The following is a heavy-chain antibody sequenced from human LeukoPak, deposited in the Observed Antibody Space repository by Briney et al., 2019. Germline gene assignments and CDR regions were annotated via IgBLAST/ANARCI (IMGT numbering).Heavy chain of an antibody. CDR2: ISDTGGST. V-gene: IGHV3-23*01. CDR1: GFTFSNYA. Sequence: GGSPRLSCAASGFTFSNYAMSWVRQAPGKGLEWVSTISDTGGSTYYAGSVRGRFTISRDNSQNTLYLQTNSLRAEDTAVYYCARECYGSGSYFYYYGMDVWGQGTTVTVSS. J-gene: IGHJ6*02. D-gene: IGHD3-10*01. CDR3: ARECYGSGSYFYYYGMDV.